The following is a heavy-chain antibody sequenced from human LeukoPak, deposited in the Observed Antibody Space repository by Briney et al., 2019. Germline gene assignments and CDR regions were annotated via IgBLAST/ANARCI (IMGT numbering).Heavy chain of an antibody. J-gene: IGHJ4*02. CDR3: AKSGSSGYYLFDY. CDR1: GFTFSSYG. Sequence: GGSLRLSCAASGFTFSSYGMHWVRQAPGKGLEWVAVISYDGSNKYNADSVKGRFTISRDNSKNTLYLQMNSLRAEDTAVYYCAKSGSSGYYLFDYWGQGTLVTVSS. V-gene: IGHV3-30*18. D-gene: IGHD3-22*01. CDR2: ISYDGSNK.